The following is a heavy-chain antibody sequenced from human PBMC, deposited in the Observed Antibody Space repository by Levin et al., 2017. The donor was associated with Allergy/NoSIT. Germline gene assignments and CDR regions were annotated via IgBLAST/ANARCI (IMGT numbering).Heavy chain of an antibody. Sequence: GESLKISCAASGFTFSSYAMHWVRQAPGKGLEWVAVISYDGSNKYYADSVKGRFTISRDNSKNTLYLQMNSLRAEDTAVYYCARGSKFGYYYYGMDVWGQGTTVTVSS. CDR3: ARGSKFGYYYYGMDV. CDR1: GFTFSSYA. CDR2: ISYDGSNK. J-gene: IGHJ6*02. D-gene: IGHD3-16*01. V-gene: IGHV3-30-3*01.